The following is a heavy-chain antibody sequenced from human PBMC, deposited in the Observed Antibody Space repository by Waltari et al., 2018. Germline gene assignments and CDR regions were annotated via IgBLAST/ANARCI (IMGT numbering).Heavy chain of an antibody. D-gene: IGHD2-8*02. Sequence: EVLLVESGGGLVKSGGSLRLSCVAAGFTLGNFSMHWVRQAPGKGLEWVASISRNSDYIYYADSLKGRFTISRDNAKNSLYLQMNSLRAEDTALYYCARDWSLSFDYWGQGSLITVSS. V-gene: IGHV3-21*01. J-gene: IGHJ4*02. CDR2: ISRNSDYI. CDR1: GFTLGNFS. CDR3: ARDWSLSFDY.